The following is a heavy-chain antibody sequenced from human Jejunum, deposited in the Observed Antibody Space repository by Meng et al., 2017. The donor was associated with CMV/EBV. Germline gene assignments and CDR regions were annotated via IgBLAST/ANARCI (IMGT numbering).Heavy chain of an antibody. CDR1: GGSGTSGNYY. CDR3: ARSTTGPGDY. D-gene: IGHD1-1*01. Sequence: TCTVSGGSGTSGNYYWNWIRQPPGEGLEWIGWTYYTGSSSYNPSLKSRATITLDTSKNQFSLKMTSVIAADTAVYYCARSTTGPGDYWGQGTLVTVSS. CDR2: TYYTGSS. J-gene: IGHJ4*02. V-gene: IGHV4-61*01.